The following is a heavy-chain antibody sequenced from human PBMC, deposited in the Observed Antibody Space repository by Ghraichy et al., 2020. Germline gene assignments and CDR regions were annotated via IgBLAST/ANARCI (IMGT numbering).Heavy chain of an antibody. CDR3: ARDVQLELREDYYYYYGMDV. J-gene: IGHJ6*02. CDR1: GFTFSSYW. Sequence: GGSLRLSCAASGFTFSSYWMSWVRQAPGKGLEWVANIKQDGSEKYYVDSVKGRFTISRDNAKNSLYLQMNSLRAEDTAVYYCARDVQLELREDYYYYYGMDVWGQGTTVTVSS. CDR2: IKQDGSEK. V-gene: IGHV3-7*01. D-gene: IGHD1-7*01.